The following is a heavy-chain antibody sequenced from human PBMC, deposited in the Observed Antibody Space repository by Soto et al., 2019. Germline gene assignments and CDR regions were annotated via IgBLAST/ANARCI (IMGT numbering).Heavy chain of an antibody. V-gene: IGHV1-58*01. CDR2: IVVGSGNT. CDR3: TAEFPDCSSTSGRVP. J-gene: IGHJ5*02. CDR1: GFTFTSSA. D-gene: IGHD2-2*01. Sequence: ASVKVSCKASGFTFTSSAVQWVRQARGQRLEWIGWIVVGSGNTNYAQKFQERVTITRDMSTSTAYMELSSLRSEDTAVNYCTAEFPDCSSTSGRVPWGQGTLVTVPS.